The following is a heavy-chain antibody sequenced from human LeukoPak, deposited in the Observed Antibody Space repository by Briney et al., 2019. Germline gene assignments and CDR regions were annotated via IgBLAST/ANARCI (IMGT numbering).Heavy chain of an antibody. D-gene: IGHD2-15*01. CDR2: ISYDGSNK. J-gene: IGHJ3*02. Sequence: PGGSLRLSCAASGFTFSSYGMHWVRQAPGKGLEWVAVISYDGSNKYYADSVKGRFTISRDNSKNTLYLQMNSLRAEDTAVYYCAKSGCSGGSCYDAFDIWGQGTMVTVSS. CDR1: GFTFSSYG. V-gene: IGHV3-30*18. CDR3: AKSGCSGGSCYDAFDI.